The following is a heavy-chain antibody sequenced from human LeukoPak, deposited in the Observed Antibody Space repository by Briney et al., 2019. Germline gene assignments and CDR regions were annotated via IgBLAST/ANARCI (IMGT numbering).Heavy chain of an antibody. CDR1: GGSISTYY. Sequence: SETLSLTCSLSGGSISTYYWTWIRQPPGKGLEWIEDISDSGNTYYNPSLKSRVTMSLDTSKNQFSLKLTSVTAADTAVYYCARVRAGTTTKRAFDIWGQGHWSPSLQ. J-gene: IGHJ3*02. CDR3: ARVRAGTTTKRAFDI. D-gene: IGHD1-7*01. V-gene: IGHV4-59*01. CDR2: ISDSGNT.